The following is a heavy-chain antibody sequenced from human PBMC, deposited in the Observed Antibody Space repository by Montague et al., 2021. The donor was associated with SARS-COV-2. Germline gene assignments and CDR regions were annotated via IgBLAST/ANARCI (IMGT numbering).Heavy chain of an antibody. CDR2: INHSGTT. D-gene: IGHD3-22*01. CDR3: ARGPRITMIVVVITDIWFDP. CDR1: DGSFSDFY. J-gene: IGHJ5*02. Sequence: SETLSLTCAVFDGSFSDFYWSWIRQPPGKGLEWIGEINHSGTTYXNPSLKSRVTISVDTSKNQFSLKLNSVTAADTAVYYCARGPRITMIVVVITDIWFDPWGQGTLVTVSS. V-gene: IGHV4-34*01.